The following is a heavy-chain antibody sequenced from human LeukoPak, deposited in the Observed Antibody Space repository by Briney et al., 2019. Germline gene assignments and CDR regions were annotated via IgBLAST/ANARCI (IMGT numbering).Heavy chain of an antibody. CDR2: IIPIFGTA. Sequence: ASVKVSCKASGGTFSSYAISWVRQAPGQGLEWMGGIIPIFGTANYAQKFQGRVTITADESTSTAYMELSSLRSEDTAVYYCARGYDFWSGYYYYYYGMDVWGQGTTVTVSS. CDR3: ARGYDFWSGYYYYYYGMDV. D-gene: IGHD3-3*01. J-gene: IGHJ6*02. V-gene: IGHV1-69*13. CDR1: GGTFSSYA.